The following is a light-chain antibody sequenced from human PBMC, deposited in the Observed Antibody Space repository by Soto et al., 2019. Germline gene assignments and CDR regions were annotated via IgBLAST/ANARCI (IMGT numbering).Light chain of an antibody. V-gene: IGKV3-15*01. J-gene: IGKJ5*01. CDR3: QQYHNWPPIT. Sequence: EIVLTQSPGTLSLSPGERATLSCRASQSVSSNYLAWYQQKPGQAPRLLIYGASTRASGIPARFSGSGSETDFTLTISSLQSEDSAVYYCQQYHNWPPITFGQGTRLENK. CDR2: GAS. CDR1: QSVSSN.